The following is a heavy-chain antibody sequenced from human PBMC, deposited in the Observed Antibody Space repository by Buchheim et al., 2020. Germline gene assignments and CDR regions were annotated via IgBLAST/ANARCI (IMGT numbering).Heavy chain of an antibody. J-gene: IGHJ4*02. CDR3: ARYGSGNYLTFDH. Sequence: QLQESGPGLVKPSQTLSLTCKISGGSVSTSGYHWGWIRQFPGKGLEWIGYIYYSGRTYYNPSPKSRVSISLDTSENQFLLNLSSVTAADTAVYYCARYGSGNYLTFDHWGQGTL. D-gene: IGHD3-10*01. CDR1: GGSVSTSGYH. V-gene: IGHV4-31*03. CDR2: IYYSGRT.